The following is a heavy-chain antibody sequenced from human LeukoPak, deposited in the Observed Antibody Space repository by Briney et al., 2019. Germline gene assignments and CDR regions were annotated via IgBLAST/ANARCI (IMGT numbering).Heavy chain of an antibody. CDR3: ARGVTMRTNYHYGMDV. CDR2: TRDKAKSYTT. CDR1: GFTFSDHD. J-gene: IGHJ6*02. D-gene: IGHD2-2*01. V-gene: IGHV3-72*01. Sequence: PGGSLRLSCAASGFTFSDHDKDWVRQAPGKGLEWVARTRDKAKSYTTAYAASVKGRFTISRDDSKNSLYLQMTSLKIEDTAVYYCARGVTMRTNYHYGMDVWGQGTTVTVSS.